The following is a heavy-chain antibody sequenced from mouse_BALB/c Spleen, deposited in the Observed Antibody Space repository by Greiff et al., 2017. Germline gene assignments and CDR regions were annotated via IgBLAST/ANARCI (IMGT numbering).Heavy chain of an antibody. CDR3: AREGYGNYWYFDV. V-gene: IGHV1-55*01. D-gene: IGHD2-1*01. CDR1: GYNFTSYW. J-gene: IGHJ1*01. Sequence: VQLQQPGAELVKPGTSVKLSCKASGYNFTSYWINWVKLRPGQGLEWIGDIYPGSGSTNYNEKFKSKATLTVDTSSSTAYMQLSSLASEDSALYYCAREGYGNYWYFDVWGAGTTVTVSS. CDR2: IYPGSGST.